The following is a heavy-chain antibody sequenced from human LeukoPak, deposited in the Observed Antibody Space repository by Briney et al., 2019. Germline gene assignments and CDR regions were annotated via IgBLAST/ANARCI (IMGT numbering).Heavy chain of an antibody. CDR2: VKKDASEM. Sequence: GGSLRLSCAASGFTFSNNWMTWVRQAPGKGLEWVASVKKDASEMYYVDSVKGRFTISRDNSKNTLYLQMNSLRAEDTAVYYCARGIVSQGFDYWGQGTLVTVSS. CDR1: GFTFSNNW. J-gene: IGHJ4*02. D-gene: IGHD2-15*01. CDR3: ARGIVSQGFDY. V-gene: IGHV3-7*01.